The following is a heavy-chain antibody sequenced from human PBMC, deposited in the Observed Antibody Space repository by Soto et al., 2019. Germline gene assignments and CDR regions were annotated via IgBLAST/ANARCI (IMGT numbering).Heavy chain of an antibody. CDR3: ARGYSAVGAY. CDR1: GESFSDYY. CDR2: INHSGGT. J-gene: IGHJ4*02. D-gene: IGHD2-21*01. V-gene: IGHV4-34*01. Sequence: LETLSLTCAVFGESFSDYYSIWIRQSPGQGLEWIGEINHSGGTNYNPSLKSRVTISVDTSKNQFSLKLSSVAAADTAVYYCARGYSAVGAYWGQGTQVTVSS.